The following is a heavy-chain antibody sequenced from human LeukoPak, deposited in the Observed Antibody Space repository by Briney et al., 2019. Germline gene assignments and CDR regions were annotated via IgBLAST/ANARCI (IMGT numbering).Heavy chain of an antibody. D-gene: IGHD3-10*01. CDR3: ARVLGTYYYGSGSPLFDY. J-gene: IGHJ4*02. Sequence: SETLSLTCTVSGGSISSYYWGWIRQPPGKGLEWIGSIYYSGSTYYNPSLKSRVTISVDTSKNQFSLKLSSVTAADTAVYYCARVLGTYYYGSGSPLFDYWGQGTLVTVSS. V-gene: IGHV4-39*07. CDR1: GGSISSYY. CDR2: IYYSGST.